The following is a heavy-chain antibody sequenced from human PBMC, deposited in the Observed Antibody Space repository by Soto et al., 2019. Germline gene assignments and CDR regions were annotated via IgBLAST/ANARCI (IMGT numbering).Heavy chain of an antibody. Sequence: SVKVSCKASGGTFSSYTISWVRQAPGQGLEWMGRIIPILGIANYAQKFQGRVTITADKSTSTAYMELSSLRSEDTAVYYCARDLWFYHGSGSYTPSDAFDIWGQGTMVTVS. CDR2: IIPILGIA. CDR3: ARDLWFYHGSGSYTPSDAFDI. D-gene: IGHD3-10*01. J-gene: IGHJ3*02. V-gene: IGHV1-69*04. CDR1: GGTFSSYT.